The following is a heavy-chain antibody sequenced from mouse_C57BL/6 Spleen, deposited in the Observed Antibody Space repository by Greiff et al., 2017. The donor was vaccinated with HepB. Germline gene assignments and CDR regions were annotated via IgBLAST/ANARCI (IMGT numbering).Heavy chain of an antibody. CDR3: ARWSKDWYFDV. V-gene: IGHV1-26*01. CDR1: GYTFTDYY. D-gene: IGHD1-3*01. J-gene: IGHJ1*03. CDR2: INPNNGGT. Sequence: VQLQQSGPELVKPGASVKISCKASGYTFTDYYMNWVKQSHGKSLEWIGDINPNNGGTSYNQKFKGKATLTVDKSSSTAYMELRSLTSEDSAVYYCARWSKDWYFDVWGTGTTVTVSS.